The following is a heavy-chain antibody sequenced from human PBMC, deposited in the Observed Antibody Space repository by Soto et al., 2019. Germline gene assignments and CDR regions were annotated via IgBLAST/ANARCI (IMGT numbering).Heavy chain of an antibody. CDR3: ARGGGGYDPYYYYGMDV. Sequence: TLSLTCTVCGGSISSYYWSWIRQPPGKGLEWIGYIYYSGSTNYNPSLKSRVTISVDTSKNQFSLKLSSVTAADTAVYYCARGGGGYDPYYYYGMDVWRQGTTVTV. CDR1: GGSISSYY. CDR2: IYYSGST. V-gene: IGHV4-59*01. D-gene: IGHD5-12*01. J-gene: IGHJ6*02.